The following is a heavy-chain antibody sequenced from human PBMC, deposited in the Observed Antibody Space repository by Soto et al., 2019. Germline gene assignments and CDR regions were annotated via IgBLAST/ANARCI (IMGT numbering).Heavy chain of an antibody. J-gene: IGHJ4*02. V-gene: IGHV1-24*01. CDR1: GYTLTELS. Sequence: ASVKVSCKVSGYTLTELSMRWVRQAPGKGLEWMGGFDPEDGETIYAQKFQGRVTMTGDTSTDTAYMELSSLRSEDTAVYYCATVEYYYDSSGYPGAHYWGQGTLVTVSS. CDR3: ATVEYYYDSSGYPGAHY. CDR2: FDPEDGET. D-gene: IGHD3-22*01.